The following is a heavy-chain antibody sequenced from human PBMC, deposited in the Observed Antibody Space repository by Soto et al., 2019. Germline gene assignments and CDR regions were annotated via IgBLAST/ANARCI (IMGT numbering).Heavy chain of an antibody. V-gene: IGHV1-2*02. CDR1: GYTFTGYY. D-gene: IGHD6-19*01. J-gene: IGHJ5*02. Sequence: GASVKVSCKASGYTFTGYYMHWVRQAPGQGLEWMGWINPNSGGTNYAQKFQGRVTMTRDTSISTAYMELSRLRSDDTAVYYCARLSPEQWLVGGLGWFDPWGQGTLVTVSS. CDR2: INPNSGGT. CDR3: ARLSPEQWLVGGLGWFDP.